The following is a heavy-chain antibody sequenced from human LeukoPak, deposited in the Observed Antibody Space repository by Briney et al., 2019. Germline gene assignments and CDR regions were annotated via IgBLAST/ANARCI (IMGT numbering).Heavy chain of an antibody. J-gene: IGHJ4*02. CDR3: ARGRTFSGLGY. D-gene: IGHD3-16*01. Sequence: PSETLSLTCTVSGGSISSSSYYWSWIRQPPGKGLEWIGEINHSGSTNYNPSLKSRVTISVDTSKNQFSLKLSSVTAADTAVYYCARGRTFSGLGYWGQGTLVTVSS. V-gene: IGHV4-39*07. CDR1: GGSISSSSYY. CDR2: INHSGST.